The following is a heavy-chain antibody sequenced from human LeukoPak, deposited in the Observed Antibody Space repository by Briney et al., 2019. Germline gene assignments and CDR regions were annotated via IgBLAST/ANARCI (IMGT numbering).Heavy chain of an antibody. D-gene: IGHD1-26*01. V-gene: IGHV4-59*01. CDR3: ARDGGGSGSYSSTGHYYFDY. J-gene: IGHJ4*02. Sequence: PSDTLSLTCTVSGGSISSYYWSWIRQPPGKGLEWIGYIYYSGSTNYNPSPKSRVTISVDTSKNQFSLKLGSVTAADTAVYYCARDGGGSGSYSSTGHYYFDYWGQGTLVTVSS. CDR2: IYYSGST. CDR1: GGSISSYY.